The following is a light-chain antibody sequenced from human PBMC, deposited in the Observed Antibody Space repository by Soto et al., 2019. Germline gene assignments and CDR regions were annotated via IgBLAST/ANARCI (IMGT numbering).Light chain of an antibody. CDR3: SSYTSSSIRV. CDR2: EVS. CDR1: SSDVGSYNR. Sequence: QSVLTQPPSVSGSPGQSVTISCTGTSSDVGSYNRVSWYQQPPGTAPKLMIYEVSNRPSGVSNRFSGSKSGNTASLTISGLQAEDEADYYCSSYTSSSIRVFGGGTKLTVL. V-gene: IGLV2-18*02. J-gene: IGLJ3*02.